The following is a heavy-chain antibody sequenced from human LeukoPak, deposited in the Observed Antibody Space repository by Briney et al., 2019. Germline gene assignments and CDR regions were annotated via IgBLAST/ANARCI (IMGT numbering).Heavy chain of an antibody. Sequence: GGSLRLSCAASGFTFRTYAMSWVRQAPGKGLEWVSTIYSGGSTYYTGSLKGRFTISRDNSKNTVYLQMNSLRAEDTAVYYCARGGYDSSGYYYYFDFWGQGTLVTVSS. J-gene: IGHJ4*02. V-gene: IGHV3-53*01. CDR1: GFTFRTYA. CDR3: ARGGYDSSGYYYYFDF. D-gene: IGHD3-22*01. CDR2: IYSGGST.